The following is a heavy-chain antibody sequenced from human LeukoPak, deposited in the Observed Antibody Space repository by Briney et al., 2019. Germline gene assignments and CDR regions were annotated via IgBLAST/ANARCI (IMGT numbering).Heavy chain of an antibody. CDR1: SGSISSYY. Sequence: SETLSLTCTVSSGSISSYYWSWIRQPPGKGLEWIGYIYYSGSPNYNPSLKSRVAISADTSKNQFSLKLSSVTAADTAVYYCARTPGSFDIWGQGTMVTVSS. CDR2: IYYSGSP. J-gene: IGHJ3*02. V-gene: IGHV4-59*01. D-gene: IGHD6-25*01. CDR3: ARTPGSFDI.